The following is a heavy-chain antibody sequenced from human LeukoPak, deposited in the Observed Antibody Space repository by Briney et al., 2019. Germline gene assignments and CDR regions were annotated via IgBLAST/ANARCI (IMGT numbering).Heavy chain of an antibody. D-gene: IGHD6-19*01. Sequence: GRSLRLSCAASGFTFSSYGMHWVRQAPGKGLEWVALISYDGTDEYYADSVEGRFTISRDNVKNTVSLQMNSLRAEDTAVYYCARENRGWFPAYWGQGTLVTVSS. J-gene: IGHJ4*02. CDR3: ARENRGWFPAY. CDR1: GFTFSSYG. CDR2: ISYDGTDE. V-gene: IGHV3-30*03.